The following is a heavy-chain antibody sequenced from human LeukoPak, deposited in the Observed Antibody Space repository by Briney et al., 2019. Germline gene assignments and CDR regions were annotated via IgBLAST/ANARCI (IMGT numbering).Heavy chain of an antibody. V-gene: IGHV3-11*01. D-gene: IGHD5-12*01. J-gene: IGHJ4*02. CDR2: ISSSGSTI. CDR3: ARDPTSSGYSGYTDY. CDR1: GFTFSDYY. Sequence: PGGSLRLSCAASGFTFSDYYMSWLRQAPGKGLEWVSYISSSGSTIYYADSVKGRFTISRDNAKNSLYLQMNSLRAEDTAVYYCARDPTSSGYSGYTDYWGQGTLVTVSS.